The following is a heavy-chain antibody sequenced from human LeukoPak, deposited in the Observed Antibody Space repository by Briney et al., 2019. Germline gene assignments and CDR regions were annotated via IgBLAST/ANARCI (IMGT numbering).Heavy chain of an antibody. CDR3: ARDPSSSWLDY. CDR2: IWYDGGNK. V-gene: IGHV3-33*01. J-gene: IGHJ4*02. Sequence: PGGSLRLSCAASGFTFSSYGMHWVRQAPGKGLEWVAVIWYDGGNKYYADSVKGRFTISRDNSKNTLYLQMNSLRAEDTAVYYCARDPSSSWLDYWGQGTLVTVSS. D-gene: IGHD6-13*01. CDR1: GFTFSSYG.